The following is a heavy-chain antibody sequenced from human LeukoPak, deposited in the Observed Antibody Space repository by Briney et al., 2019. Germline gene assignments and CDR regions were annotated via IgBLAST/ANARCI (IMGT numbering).Heavy chain of an antibody. CDR2: INAGNGNT. D-gene: IGHD6-13*01. CDR3: ARQQLGRNTYFDY. Sequence: ASVKVSCKAPGYTFTSYAMHWVRQAPGQRLEWMGWINAGNGNTKYSQKFQGRVTITRDTSASTAYMELSSLRSEDTAVYYCARQQLGRNTYFDYWGQGTLVTVSS. V-gene: IGHV1-3*01. J-gene: IGHJ4*02. CDR1: GYTFTSYA.